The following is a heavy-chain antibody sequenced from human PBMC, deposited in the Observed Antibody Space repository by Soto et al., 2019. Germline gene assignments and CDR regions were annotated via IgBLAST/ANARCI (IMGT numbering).Heavy chain of an antibody. CDR2: ISSSSSYI. J-gene: IGHJ6*02. Sequence: PGGSLRLSCAASGFTFSSYTMNWVRQAPGKGLEWVSSISSSSSYIYHADSVKDRFTISRDNAKNSLYLEMNSLRAEDTAVYYCARGHRPLSTPYVMDVWGQGTTVTVSS. CDR1: GFTFSSYT. CDR3: ARGHRPLSTPYVMDV. D-gene: IGHD1-1*01. V-gene: IGHV3-21*01.